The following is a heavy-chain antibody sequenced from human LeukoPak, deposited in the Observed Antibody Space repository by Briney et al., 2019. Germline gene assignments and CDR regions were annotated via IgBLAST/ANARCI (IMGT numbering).Heavy chain of an antibody. J-gene: IGHJ4*02. V-gene: IGHV4-59*12. Sequence: SETLSLTCSVSGGSISSYYWSWIPQPPGEGLEWIGYIYYSGSTNYNPSLKSRVTISVDTSKNQFSLKLSSVTAADTAVYYCARGTYYDFWSGYYRGYYFDYWGQGTLATVSS. D-gene: IGHD3-3*01. CDR3: ARGTYYDFWSGYYRGYYFDY. CDR1: GGSISSYY. CDR2: IYYSGST.